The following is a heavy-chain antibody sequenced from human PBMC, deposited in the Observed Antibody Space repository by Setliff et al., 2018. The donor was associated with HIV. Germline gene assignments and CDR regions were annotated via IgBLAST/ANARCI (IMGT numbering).Heavy chain of an antibody. CDR3: ARNQGDSSGWYAGDY. CDR2: INTSGGSA. D-gene: IGHD6-19*01. J-gene: IGHJ4*01. V-gene: IGHV1-46*01. CDR1: GYTFTSYP. Sequence: ASVKVSCKASGYTFTSYPMHWVRQAPGQGLEWMGVINTSGGSAGYAEKFRGRVTMTRDTSTSTVDMDLRNLRSEDTAVYYCARNQGDSSGWYAGDYWGHGTLVTVSS.